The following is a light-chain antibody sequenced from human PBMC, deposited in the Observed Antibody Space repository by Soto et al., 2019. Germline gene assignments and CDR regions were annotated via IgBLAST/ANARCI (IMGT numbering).Light chain of an antibody. CDR1: QTIASE. Sequence: EVTQSLSSLSSSVGERVTITWRASQTIASEVNWYQQKTGKAPKVLIYAESSLQSGVPSRLSGSGSGTDLNLTISSLQPEDFATYYCQKSYGIPWTCGQGTKVDIK. J-gene: IGKJ1*01. CDR3: QKSYGIPWT. V-gene: IGKV1-39*01. CDR2: AES.